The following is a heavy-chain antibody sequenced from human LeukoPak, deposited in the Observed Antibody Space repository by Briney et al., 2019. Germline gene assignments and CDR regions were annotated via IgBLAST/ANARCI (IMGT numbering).Heavy chain of an antibody. D-gene: IGHD1-26*01. CDR1: GGTFSSYA. CDR2: SIPIFGTA. J-gene: IGHJ4*02. V-gene: IGHV1-69*13. Sequence: GASVKVSCKASGGTFSSYAISWVRQAPGQGLEWMGGSIPIFGTANYAQKFQGRVTITADESTGTAYMELSSLRSEDTAVYYCARGGIEVGPLGFDYWGQGTLVTVSS. CDR3: ARGGIEVGPLGFDY.